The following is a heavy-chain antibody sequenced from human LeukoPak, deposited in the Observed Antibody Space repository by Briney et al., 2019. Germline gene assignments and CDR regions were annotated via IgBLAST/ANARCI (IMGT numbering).Heavy chain of an antibody. CDR2: INPNSGGT. Sequence: ASVKVSCKASGYTFTGYYMHWVRQAPGQGLEWMGWINPNSGGTNYAQKFQGRVTMTRDTSISTAYMELSRLRSDDTAVYYCATNSMVRGVIITSLYYMDVWGKGTTVTVSS. V-gene: IGHV1-2*02. CDR3: ATNSMVRGVIITSLYYMDV. J-gene: IGHJ6*03. D-gene: IGHD3-10*01. CDR1: GYTFTGYY.